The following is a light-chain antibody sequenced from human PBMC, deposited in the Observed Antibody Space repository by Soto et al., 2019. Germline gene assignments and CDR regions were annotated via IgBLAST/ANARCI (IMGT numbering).Light chain of an antibody. Sequence: DIVLTQSTGTLSLSPGARATLSCRASQSVSSSYLAWYQQKPGQAPRLLIYAASTRATDIPDKFSGSGSGTEFTLTISSLQSEDFAVYYCKQYNNWPAITFGQGTRLEIK. CDR3: KQYNNWPAIT. J-gene: IGKJ5*01. V-gene: IGKV3D-15*01. CDR2: AAS. CDR1: QSVSSSY.